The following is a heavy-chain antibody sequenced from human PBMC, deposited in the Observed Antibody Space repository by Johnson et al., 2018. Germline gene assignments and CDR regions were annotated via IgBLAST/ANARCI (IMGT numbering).Heavy chain of an antibody. CDR2: IYPGDSDT. CDR1: GNNFTTYW. Sequence: VQLVQSGAEVKKPGESLKISCKGSGNNFTTYWIGWVRQMPGKGLEWMGIIYPGDSDTRYSPSFQGQVIISADKSISPAYLHWSSLKASETPMYYCARHLGCSGGSCYGNDAFDIWGQGTMVTVSS. J-gene: IGHJ3*02. V-gene: IGHV5-51*01. D-gene: IGHD2-15*01. CDR3: ARHLGCSGGSCYGNDAFDI.